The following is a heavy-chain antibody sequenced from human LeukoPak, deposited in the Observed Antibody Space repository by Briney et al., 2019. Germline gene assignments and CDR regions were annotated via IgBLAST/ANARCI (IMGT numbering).Heavy chain of an antibody. CDR1: GFTFSDYY. D-gene: IGHD6-19*01. Sequence: GGSLRLSCAASGFTFSDYYMSWVRQAPGKGLEWVSVIYSGGSTYYADSVKGRSTISRDNSKNTLYLQMNCLRAEDTAVYYCARGQQWLIYDAFDIWGEGTMVTVSS. CDR3: ARGQQWLIYDAFDI. V-gene: IGHV3-53*01. CDR2: IYSGGST. J-gene: IGHJ3*02.